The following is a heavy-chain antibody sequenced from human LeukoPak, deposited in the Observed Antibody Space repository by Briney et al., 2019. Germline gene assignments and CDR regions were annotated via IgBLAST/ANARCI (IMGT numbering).Heavy chain of an antibody. V-gene: IGHV4-34*01. D-gene: IGHD6-19*01. J-gene: IGHJ4*02. CDR3: ARVVGSSGWYVY. Sequence: PSETLSLTCAVYGGSFSGYYWSWIRQPPGKGLEWIGEINHSGSTNYNPSLKSRVTISVDTSKNQFSLKLSSVTAADTAVYYCARVVGSSGWYVYWGQGTLVTVSS. CDR2: INHSGST. CDR1: GGSFSGYY.